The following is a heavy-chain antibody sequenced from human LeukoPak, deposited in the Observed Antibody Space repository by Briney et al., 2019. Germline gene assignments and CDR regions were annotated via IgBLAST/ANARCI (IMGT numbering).Heavy chain of an antibody. D-gene: IGHD6-19*01. V-gene: IGHV3-7*03. CDR3: ARYNSAWKTDDY. CDR1: GFTFNSYW. CDR2: IKQDGSDK. J-gene: IGHJ4*02. Sequence: GGSLRLSCAASGFTFNSYWMTWVRQAPGKGLEWVADIKQDGSDKYYAGSVKGRFTISRDNAKNSLYLQMNSLGAEDTAVYFCARYNSAWKTDDYWGQGTLVTVSS.